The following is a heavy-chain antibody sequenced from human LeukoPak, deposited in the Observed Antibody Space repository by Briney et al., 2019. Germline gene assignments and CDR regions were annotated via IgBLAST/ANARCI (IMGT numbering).Heavy chain of an antibody. CDR3: ARGDCSGGSCYSRWFDP. J-gene: IGHJ5*02. V-gene: IGHV4-34*01. Sequence: SETLSLTCAVYGGSFSGYHWSCIRHPPGTGLEWIGEINHSESTNYNPSLKSRVTISVDTSKNQFSLKLSSVTAADTAVYYCARGDCSGGSCYSRWFDPWGQGTLVTVSS. CDR2: INHSEST. D-gene: IGHD2-15*01. CDR1: GGSFSGYH.